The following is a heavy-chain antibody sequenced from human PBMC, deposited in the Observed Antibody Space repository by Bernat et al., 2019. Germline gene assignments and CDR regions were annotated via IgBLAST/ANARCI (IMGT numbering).Heavy chain of an antibody. J-gene: IGHJ4*02. V-gene: IGHV4-59*01. Sequence: QVQLQESGPGLVKPSETLSLTCTVSGGAISGYYWSWIRQPPGKGLEWIGYIYYSGSTNYNPSLKSRVTISVDTSKNQFSLKLSSVTAADTAVYYCASDVGWPYYFDYWGQGTLVTVPS. CDR2: IYYSGST. CDR3: ASDVGWPYYFDY. CDR1: GGAISGYY. D-gene: IGHD6-19*01.